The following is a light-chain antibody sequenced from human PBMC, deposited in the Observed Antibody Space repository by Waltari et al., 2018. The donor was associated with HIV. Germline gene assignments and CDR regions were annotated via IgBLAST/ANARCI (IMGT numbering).Light chain of an antibody. Sequence: QSTLTQPPSASASPGQSVTISCTGTSSDIGGYNYVSWYQQHPGKAPKRIMAEVTKRPECAPHHFSGSNFGTTASRTLSRLQADEEALYYCPSCAPTNKFDVLFGGGTKLTVL. CDR1: SSDIGGYNY. V-gene: IGLV2-8*01. CDR3: PSCAPTNKFDVL. J-gene: IGLJ2*01. CDR2: EVT.